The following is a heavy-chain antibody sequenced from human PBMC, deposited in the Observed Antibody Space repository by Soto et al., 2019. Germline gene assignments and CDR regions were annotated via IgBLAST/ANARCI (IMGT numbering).Heavy chain of an antibody. CDR3: ASIRLGYCSGGSCSRDWFDP. J-gene: IGHJ5*02. V-gene: IGHV5-10-1*01. CDR1: GYSFTSYW. D-gene: IGHD2-15*01. Sequence: GESLKISCKGSGYSFTSYWISWVRQMPGKGLEWMGRIDPSDSYTNYSPSFQGHVTISADKSISTAYLQWSSLKASDTAMYYCASIRLGYCSGGSCSRDWFDPWGQGTLVTVSS. CDR2: IDPSDSYT.